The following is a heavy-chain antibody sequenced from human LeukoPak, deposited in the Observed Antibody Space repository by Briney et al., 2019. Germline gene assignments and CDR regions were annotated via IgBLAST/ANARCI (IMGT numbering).Heavy chain of an antibody. Sequence: GGSLRLSCAVSGFTFSNYAMTWVRQAPGEGLEWVSDISGSGSTTYYADSVKGRFTISRDNSKNTLYLQVDSLRAEDTALYYCAKHGRFTGGNSEIDYWGRGILVTVSS. CDR3: AKHGRFTGGNSEIDY. J-gene: IGHJ4*02. CDR1: GFTFSNYA. CDR2: ISGSGSTT. V-gene: IGHV3-23*01. D-gene: IGHD4-23*01.